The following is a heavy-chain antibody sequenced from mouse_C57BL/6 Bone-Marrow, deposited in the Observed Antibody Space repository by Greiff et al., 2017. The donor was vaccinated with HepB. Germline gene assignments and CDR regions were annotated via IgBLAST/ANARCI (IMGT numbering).Heavy chain of an antibody. Sequence: EVQLQQSGPELVKPGASVKIPCKASGYTFTDYNMDWVKQSHGKSLEWIGDINPNNGGTIYNQKFKGKATLTVDKSSSTAYMELRSLTSEDTAVYYCAREEIYYYGSGGYFDVWGTGTTVTVSS. CDR3: AREEIYYYGSGGYFDV. CDR2: INPNNGGT. CDR1: GYTFTDYN. V-gene: IGHV1-18*01. J-gene: IGHJ1*03. D-gene: IGHD1-1*01.